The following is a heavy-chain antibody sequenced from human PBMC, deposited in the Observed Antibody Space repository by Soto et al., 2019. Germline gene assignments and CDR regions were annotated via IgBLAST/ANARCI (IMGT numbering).Heavy chain of an antibody. CDR1: GGSISSSSYY. CDR3: ARVIKDRAYSPREYYFDY. V-gene: IGHV4-39*07. D-gene: IGHD5-18*01. J-gene: IGHJ4*02. CDR2: IYYSGST. Sequence: SETLSLTCIVSGGSISSSSYYWGWIRQPPGKGLEWIGSIYYSGSTYYNPSLKSRVTISVDTSKNQFSLKLSSVTAADTAVYYCARVIKDRAYSPREYYFDYWGQGTLVTVSS.